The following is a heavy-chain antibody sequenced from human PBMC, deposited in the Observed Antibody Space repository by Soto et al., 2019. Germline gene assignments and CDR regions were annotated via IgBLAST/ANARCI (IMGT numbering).Heavy chain of an antibody. CDR3: ARDREAVAGAHFDY. V-gene: IGHV3-33*01. J-gene: IGHJ4*02. D-gene: IGHD6-19*01. CDR1: GFTFSSYG. Sequence: PGGSLRLSCAASGFTFSSYGMHWVRQAPGKGLERVAVIWYDGSNKYYADSVKGRFTISRDNSKNTLYLQMNSLRAEDTAVYYCARDREAVAGAHFDYWGQGTLVTVSS. CDR2: IWYDGSNK.